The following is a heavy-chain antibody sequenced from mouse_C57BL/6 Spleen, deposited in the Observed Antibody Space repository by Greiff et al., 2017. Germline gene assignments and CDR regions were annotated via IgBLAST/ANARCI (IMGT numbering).Heavy chain of an antibody. CDR1: GFTFSNYW. V-gene: IGHV6-3*01. Sequence: EVKVVESGGGLVQPGGSMKLSCVASGFTFSNYWMNWVRQSPEKGLEWVAQIRLKSDNYATHYAESVKGRFTISRDDSKSSVYLQMNNLRAEDTGIYYCTKSSMVTTRAWFAYWGQGTLVTVSA. CDR3: TKSSMVTTRAWFAY. D-gene: IGHD2-2*01. J-gene: IGHJ3*01. CDR2: IRLKSDNYAT.